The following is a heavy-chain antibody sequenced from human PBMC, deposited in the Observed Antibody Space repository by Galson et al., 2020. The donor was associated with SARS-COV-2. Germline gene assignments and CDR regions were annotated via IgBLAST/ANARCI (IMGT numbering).Heavy chain of an antibody. Sequence: GGSLRLSCAASGFTFDDYAMHWVRQAPGKGLEWVSLISWDGGSTYYADSVKGRFTISRDNSKNSLYLQMNSLRAEDTALYYCAKDKGCSSTSCYKHYYYGMDVWGQGTTVTVSS. D-gene: IGHD2-2*02. CDR3: AKDKGCSSTSCYKHYYYGMDV. J-gene: IGHJ6*02. CDR1: GFTFDDYA. CDR2: ISWDGGST. V-gene: IGHV3-43D*03.